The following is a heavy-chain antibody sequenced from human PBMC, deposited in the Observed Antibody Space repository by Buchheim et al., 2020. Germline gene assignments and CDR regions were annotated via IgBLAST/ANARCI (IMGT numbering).Heavy chain of an antibody. V-gene: IGHV4-39*07. Sequence: QLQLQESGPGLVKPSETLSLTCTVSGGSISSSSYYWGWIRQPPGKGLEWIGSIYYSGSTYYNPSLKSRVTISVDTSKNPFSLKLSSVTAADTAVYYCARVFPRSKNLIWFGELFPFDPWGQGTL. J-gene: IGHJ5*02. D-gene: IGHD3-10*01. CDR3: ARVFPRSKNLIWFGELFPFDP. CDR2: IYYSGST. CDR1: GGSISSSSYY.